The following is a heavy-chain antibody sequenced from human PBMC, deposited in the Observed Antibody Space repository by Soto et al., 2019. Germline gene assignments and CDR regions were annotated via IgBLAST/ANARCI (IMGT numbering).Heavy chain of an antibody. CDR1: GYTFTSYA. V-gene: IGHV1-3*01. J-gene: IGHJ4*02. CDR3: ARGVAVAGTTFDY. CDR2: INAGNGNT. D-gene: IGHD6-19*01. Sequence: GASVKVSCRASGYTFTSYAIHWVRQAPGQRLEWMGWINAGNGNTKYSQKFQGRVTITRDTSASTAYMELSSLRSEDTAVYYCARGVAVAGTTFDYWGQGTLVTVSS.